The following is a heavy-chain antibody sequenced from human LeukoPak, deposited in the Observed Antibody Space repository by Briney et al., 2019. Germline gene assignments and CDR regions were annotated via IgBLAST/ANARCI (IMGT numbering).Heavy chain of an antibody. V-gene: IGHV3-23*01. CDR1: GFIVSSNY. CDR3: ARDERWIQFNY. Sequence: GGSLRLSCAASGFIVSSNYMNWVRQAPGKGLEWVSGIVGSGVTTYYADSVKGRFTISRDNSKNTLYLHMNGLRVEDTAIYYCARDERWIQFNYWGQGTLVTVSS. CDR2: IVGSGVTT. J-gene: IGHJ4*02. D-gene: IGHD5-18*01.